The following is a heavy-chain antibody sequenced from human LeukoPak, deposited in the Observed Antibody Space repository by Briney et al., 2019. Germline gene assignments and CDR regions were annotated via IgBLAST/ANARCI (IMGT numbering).Heavy chain of an antibody. J-gene: IGHJ4*02. CDR1: GFTFSSYG. V-gene: IGHV3-23*01. CDR2: ISGSGGST. D-gene: IGHD2-2*01. CDR3: AVQGGYCSSTSCSPADY. Sequence: PGGSLRLSCAASGFTFSSYGMSWVRQAPGKGLEWVSAISGSGGSTYHADSVRGRFTISRDNSKNTLYLQMNSLRAEDTAVNYWAVQGGYCSSTSCSPADYWGQGTLVTVSS.